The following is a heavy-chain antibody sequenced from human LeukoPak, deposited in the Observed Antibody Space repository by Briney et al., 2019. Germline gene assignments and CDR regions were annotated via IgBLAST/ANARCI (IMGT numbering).Heavy chain of an antibody. CDR3: ARYVPVRTGTTRASFDY. CDR2: INHSGST. D-gene: IGHD1-1*01. Sequence: PSETLSLTCAVYGGSFSGYYWSWIRQPPGKGLEWIGEINHSGSTNYNPSLKSRVTISVDTSKNQFSLKLSSVTAADTAVYYCARYVPVRTGTTRASFDYWGQGTLVTVSS. J-gene: IGHJ4*02. V-gene: IGHV4-34*01. CDR1: GGSFSGYY.